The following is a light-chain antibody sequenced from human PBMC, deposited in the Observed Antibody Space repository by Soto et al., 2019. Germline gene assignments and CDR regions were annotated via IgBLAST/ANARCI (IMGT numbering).Light chain of an antibody. CDR3: TSYTSSTPFYV. V-gene: IGLV2-14*03. Sequence: QSVLTQPASVSGSPGQSITISCAGTSSDIGAYNYVSWYQQHPGKAPKVIIYDVSSRPSGVSDRFSGSKSGNTASLTISGLQAEDETEYYCTSYTSSTPFYVFGTGTKVTVL. J-gene: IGLJ1*01. CDR2: DVS. CDR1: SSDIGAYNY.